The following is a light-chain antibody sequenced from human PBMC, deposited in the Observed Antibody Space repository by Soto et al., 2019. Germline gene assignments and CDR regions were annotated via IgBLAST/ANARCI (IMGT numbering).Light chain of an antibody. CDR2: WAS. Sequence: DIVMTQSPDSLAVFLGERATINCKSSQSVLYSSNNKNYLAWYQQKAGQPPKLLIYWASTRESGVPDRFSGSGSVTDFTLTISSLQAEDVAVYYCQQYYSTPPYTVGQGTKLEIK. CDR3: QQYYSTPPYT. V-gene: IGKV4-1*01. CDR1: QSVLYSSNNKNY. J-gene: IGKJ2*01.